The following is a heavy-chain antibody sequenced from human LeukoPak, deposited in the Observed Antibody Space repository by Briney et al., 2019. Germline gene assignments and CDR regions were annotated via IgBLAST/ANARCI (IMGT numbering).Heavy chain of an antibody. CDR2: IIPIFGTA. CDR1: GGTFISYA. CDR3: ARDTYYYDSSGYSVLYYFDY. V-gene: IGHV1-69*05. D-gene: IGHD3-22*01. J-gene: IGHJ4*02. Sequence: SVKVSCKASGGTFISYAISWVRQAPGQGLEWMGGIIPIFGTANYAQKFQGRVTITTDESTSTAYMELSSLRSEDTTVYYCARDTYYYDSSGYSVLYYFDYWGQGTLVTVSS.